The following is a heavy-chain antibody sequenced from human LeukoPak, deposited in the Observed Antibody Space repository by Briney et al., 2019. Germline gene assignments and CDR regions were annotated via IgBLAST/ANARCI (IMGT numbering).Heavy chain of an antibody. CDR1: GGTFSSYA. D-gene: IGHD6-19*01. Sequence: GASVKVSCKASGGTFSSYAISWVRQAPGQGLEWMGWINPNSGGTNYAQKFQGRVTMTRDTSISTAYMELGRLRSDDTAVYYCARGAVAGFLLLEFDYWGQGTLVTVSS. CDR3: ARGAVAGFLLLEFDY. J-gene: IGHJ4*02. V-gene: IGHV1-2*02. CDR2: INPNSGGT.